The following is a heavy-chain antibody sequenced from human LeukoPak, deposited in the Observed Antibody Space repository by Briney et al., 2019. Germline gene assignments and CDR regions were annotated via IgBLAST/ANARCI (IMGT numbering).Heavy chain of an antibody. CDR2: ISYDGSNK. Sequence: GGSLRLSCAASGFTFSSYGMHWVRQAPGKGLEWVAVISYDGSNKYYADSVKGRFTIARDNSKNTLYLQMNSLRAEDTAVYYCAKAREGYGSGSFFDYWGQGTLVTVSS. CDR3: AKAREGYGSGSFFDY. V-gene: IGHV3-30*18. J-gene: IGHJ4*02. CDR1: GFTFSSYG. D-gene: IGHD3-10*01.